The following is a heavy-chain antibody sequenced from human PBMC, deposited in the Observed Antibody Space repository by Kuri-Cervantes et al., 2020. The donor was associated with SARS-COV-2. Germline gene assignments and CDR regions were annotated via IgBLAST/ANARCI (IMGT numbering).Heavy chain of an antibody. CDR1: GFTFSSYG. J-gene: IGHJ6*02. D-gene: IGHD4-23*01. V-gene: IGHV3-33*01. Sequence: GESLKISCAASGFTFSSYGMHWVRQAPGKGPEWVAVIWYDGSNKYYADSVKGRFTISRDNSKNTLYLQMNSLRAEDTAVYYCARDPPHGTDYGGSMDVWGQGTTVTVSS. CDR2: IWYDGSNK. CDR3: ARDPPHGTDYGGSMDV.